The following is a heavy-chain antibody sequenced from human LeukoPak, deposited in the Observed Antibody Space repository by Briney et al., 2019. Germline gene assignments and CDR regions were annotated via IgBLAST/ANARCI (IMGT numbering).Heavy chain of an antibody. CDR2: IKEDGNEI. J-gene: IGHJ4*02. Sequence: GRSLRLSCAVSGFSFSSNCMSWVRQAPGKGLEWVAKIKEDGNEIYYVDSVKGRFTISRDNTKNSLFLQMNSLRAEDTAVYYCATGGAVAGRFAYWGQGTLVTVSS. V-gene: IGHV3-7*01. CDR3: ATGGAVAGRFAY. CDR1: GFSFSSNC. D-gene: IGHD6-19*01.